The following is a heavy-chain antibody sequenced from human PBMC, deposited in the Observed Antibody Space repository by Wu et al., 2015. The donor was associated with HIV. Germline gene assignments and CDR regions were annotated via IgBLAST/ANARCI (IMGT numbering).Heavy chain of an antibody. CDR3: ARLTQYYYYGMDV. CDR1: GYTFSSYY. J-gene: IGHJ6*04. CDR2: INPSGGST. V-gene: IGHV1-46*01. Sequence: QVQLVQSGAEVKKPGASVKVSCKASGYTFSSYYMHWVRQAPGQGLEWMGMINPSGGSTSYAQKFQGRVTMTRDTSTTTVYMELSSLRSEDTAVYYCARLTQYYYYGMDVWAEGPRSPSPQ. D-gene: IGHD3-9*01.